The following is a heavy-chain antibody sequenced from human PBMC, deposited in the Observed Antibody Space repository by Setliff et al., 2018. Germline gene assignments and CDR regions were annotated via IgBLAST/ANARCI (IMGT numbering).Heavy chain of an antibody. Sequence: GGSLRLSCGASGFTYNNCWVSLVRQAPGKGLEWLASINPDGSEKYYVDSVKGRFTISRDNAKNSLSLQMNSLRTEDTAVYYCFGAGTCSYWGQGTLVTVSS. D-gene: IGHD3-10*01. CDR2: INPDGSEK. J-gene: IGHJ4*02. CDR1: GFTYNNCW. CDR3: FGAGTCSY. V-gene: IGHV3-7*01.